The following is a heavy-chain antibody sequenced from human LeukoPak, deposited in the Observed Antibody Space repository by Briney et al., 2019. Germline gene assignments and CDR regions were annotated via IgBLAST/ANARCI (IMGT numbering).Heavy chain of an antibody. CDR3: ARGRDITMIVVVDTTGGSFDY. D-gene: IGHD3-22*01. V-gene: IGHV4-34*01. CDR2: INHSGST. J-gene: IGHJ4*02. Sequence: KSSETLSLTCAVYGGSFSGYYWSWIRQPPGKGLEWIGEINHSGSTNYNPSLKSRVTISVDTSKNQFSLKLSSVTAADTAVYYCARGRDITMIVVVDTTGGSFDYRGQGTLVTVSS. CDR1: GGSFSGYY.